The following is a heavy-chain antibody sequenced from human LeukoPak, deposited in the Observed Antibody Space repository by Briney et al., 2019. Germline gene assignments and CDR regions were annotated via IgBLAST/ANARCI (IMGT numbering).Heavy chain of an antibody. Sequence: GGSLRLSCAASGFTFSNYWMNWVRQAPGKGLEWVANIKQDGSEKYYVDSVKGRFTISRDNAKNSLYLQMNSLRAEDTAVYYCARDRYCSGGSCFVLGNWFDPWGQGTLVTVSS. D-gene: IGHD2-15*01. CDR3: ARDRYCSGGSCFVLGNWFDP. CDR1: GFTFSNYW. V-gene: IGHV3-7*01. J-gene: IGHJ5*02. CDR2: IKQDGSEK.